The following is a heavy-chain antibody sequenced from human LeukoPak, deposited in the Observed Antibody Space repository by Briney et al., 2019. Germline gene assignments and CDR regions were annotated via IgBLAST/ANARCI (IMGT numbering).Heavy chain of an antibody. J-gene: IGHJ4*02. CDR3: ATQQGGNPAY. CDR2: INHNGNVN. V-gene: IGHV3-7*01. Sequence: LXLSXXXXGXTFXSYWMNWARQAPXKXLEWVASINHNGNVNYYVDSVKGRFTISRDNAKNMLYLQVNSLRAEDTAVYYCATQQGGNPAYWGQGTLVTVSS. D-gene: IGHD1-14*01. CDR1: GXTFXSYW.